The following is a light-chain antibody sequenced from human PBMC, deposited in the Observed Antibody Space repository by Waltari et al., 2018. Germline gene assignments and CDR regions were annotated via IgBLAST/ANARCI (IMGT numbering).Light chain of an antibody. CDR2: DAS. CDR1: QSVSKY. CDR3: QKYGTLPAT. J-gene: IGKJ1*01. V-gene: IGKV3-20*01. Sequence: EIVLTQSPSTLSLSPGERATLSCRASQSVSKYLAWYQQKPGQAPRLLIYDASTRATGIPDRFSGSGWGTDFSLTISRLEPEDFAVYYCQKYGTLPATFGQGTKVQMK.